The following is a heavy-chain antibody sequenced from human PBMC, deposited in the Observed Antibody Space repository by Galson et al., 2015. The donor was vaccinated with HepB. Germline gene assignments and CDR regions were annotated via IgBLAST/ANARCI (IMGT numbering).Heavy chain of an antibody. Sequence: QSGAEVKKPGESLKISCKGSGYSFTNYWIGWVRQMPGKGLEWMGIIYPGDSDTRYSPSFQGQVTISADKSISTAYPQWSSLKASDTAMYYCARLDGLRSDRVDYFDYWGQGTLVTVSS. CDR2: IYPGDSDT. V-gene: IGHV5-51*03. J-gene: IGHJ4*02. CDR1: GYSFTNYW. CDR3: ARLDGLRSDRVDYFDY. D-gene: IGHD4-17*01.